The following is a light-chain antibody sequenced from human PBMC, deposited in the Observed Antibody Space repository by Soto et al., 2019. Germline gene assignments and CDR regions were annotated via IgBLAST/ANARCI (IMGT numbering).Light chain of an antibody. Sequence: EIVLTQSPGTLSLSPGDRVTLSCGASQNVPSNYLAWYQRKPGQAPRLIISGASGMATGIPDRFRGSGSGTDFTLTSSRLEPDDFAVYYCQQYGSLYTFGQGTKLEI. V-gene: IGKV3-20*01. CDR3: QQYGSLYT. J-gene: IGKJ2*01. CDR2: GAS. CDR1: QNVPSNY.